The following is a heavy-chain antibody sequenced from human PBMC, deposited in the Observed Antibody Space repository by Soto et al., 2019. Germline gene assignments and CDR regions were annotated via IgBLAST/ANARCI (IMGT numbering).Heavy chain of an antibody. CDR2: ISASGGNT. D-gene: IGHD3-3*01. CDR3: ATNYDFWSDYYLAY. CDR1: GLSFNTYA. V-gene: IGHV3-23*01. J-gene: IGHJ4*02. Sequence: GSLRLSCAASGLSFNTYAMTWVRQAPGERLEWVSGISASGGNTYYTGSVRDRFTISRDNSKNILYLQMNSLRAEDTAVYYCATNYDFWSDYYLAYWGQGILVTVSS.